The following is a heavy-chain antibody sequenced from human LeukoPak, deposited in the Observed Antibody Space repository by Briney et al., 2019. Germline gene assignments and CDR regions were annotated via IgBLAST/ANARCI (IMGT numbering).Heavy chain of an antibody. D-gene: IGHD7-27*01. V-gene: IGHV3-23*01. CDR1: GFTFKNYA. CDR2: ISSSGDIT. J-gene: IGHJ3*01. CDR3: VRDLHWGGFDV. Sequence: GGSLRLSCGASGFTFKNYAMNWVRQAPGNGLEWISGISSSGDITYYAESVMGRFSISRDNPKSTVSLQMSRLRAEDTALYYCVRDLHWGGFDVWGQGTMVTVSS.